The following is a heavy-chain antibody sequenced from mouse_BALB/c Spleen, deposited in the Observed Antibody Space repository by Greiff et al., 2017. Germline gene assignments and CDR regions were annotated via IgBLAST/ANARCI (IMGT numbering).Heavy chain of an antibody. Sequence: VQLQQSGAELARPGASVKLSCKASGYTFTSYWMQWVKQRPGQGLEWIGAIYPGDGDTRYTQKFKGKATLTADKSSSTAYMQLSSLASEDSAVYYCARWDYLYRYAMDYWGQGTSVTVSS. CDR3: ARWDYLYRYAMDY. V-gene: IGHV1-87*01. CDR1: GYTFTSYW. CDR2: IYPGDGDT. D-gene: IGHD5-5*01. J-gene: IGHJ4*01.